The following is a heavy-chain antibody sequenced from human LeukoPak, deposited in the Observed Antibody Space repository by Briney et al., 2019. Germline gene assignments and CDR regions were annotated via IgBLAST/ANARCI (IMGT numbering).Heavy chain of an antibody. J-gene: IGHJ5*02. D-gene: IGHD1-14*01. CDR1: GYTFTSYD. CDR3: ATTLRNNPP. Sequence: AAVKVSCKASGYTFTSYDINWVRQATVQGLEWMGWLNPNSGNTGYAQKFQGRVTITRDTSTKTAYMELSSLRSEDTAVYYCATTLRNNPPWGQGTLITVSS. CDR2: LNPNSGNT. V-gene: IGHV1-8*03.